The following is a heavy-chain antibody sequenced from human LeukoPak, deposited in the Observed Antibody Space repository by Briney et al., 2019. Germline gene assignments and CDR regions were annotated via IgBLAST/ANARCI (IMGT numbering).Heavy chain of an antibody. CDR1: GFTFSSYG. D-gene: IGHD3-22*01. V-gene: IGHV3-33*01. CDR3: ARNYYYDSTRLYYFDY. J-gene: IGHJ4*02. Sequence: QPGRSLRLSCAASGFTFSSYGMHWVRQAPGKGLEWVAVIWYDGSNKYYADSVKGRFTISRDNSKNTLYLQVNSLRAEDTSVYYCARNYYYDSTRLYYFDYWGQGTLVTVSS. CDR2: IWYDGSNK.